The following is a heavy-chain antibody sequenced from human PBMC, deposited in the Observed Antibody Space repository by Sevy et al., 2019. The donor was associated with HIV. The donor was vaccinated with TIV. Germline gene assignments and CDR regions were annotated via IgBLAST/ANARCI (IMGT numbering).Heavy chain of an antibody. CDR1: GFTFSSFA. CDR2: ISYDGSSK. CDR3: AILGVDCVSTNCYGMRSLSFDF. V-gene: IGHV3-30-3*01. D-gene: IGHD2-2*01. Sequence: GGSLRLSCAASGFTFSSFAMHWVRQAPGKGLEWVAVISYDGSSKYYPDSVKGRFTISRDNAKNTLYLQMNRLRPEDTAVYFCAILGVDCVSTNCYGMRSLSFDFWGQGTVVTVSS. J-gene: IGHJ4*02.